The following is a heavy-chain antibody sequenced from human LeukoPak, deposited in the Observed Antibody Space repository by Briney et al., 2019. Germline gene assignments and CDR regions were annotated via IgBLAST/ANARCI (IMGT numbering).Heavy chain of an antibody. J-gene: IGHJ4*02. CDR1: GGSISSSNW. V-gene: IGHV4-4*02. CDR2: IYHSGST. Sequence: SETLSLTCAVSGGSISSSNWWSWVRQPPGKGLEWIGEIYHSGSTYYNPSLKSRVTISVDTSKNQFSLKLSSVTAADTAVYYCARGNDCSSTSCSTYYFDYWGQGTLVTVSS. CDR3: ARGNDCSSTSCSTYYFDY. D-gene: IGHD2-2*02.